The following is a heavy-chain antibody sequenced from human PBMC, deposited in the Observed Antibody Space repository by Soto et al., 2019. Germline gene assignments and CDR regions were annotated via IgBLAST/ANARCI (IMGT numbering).Heavy chain of an antibody. Sequence: PGGSLRLSCAASGFTFSSYGMHWVRQAPGKGLEWVAVISYDGSNQYYADSVKGRFTISRDNSKNTLYLQMNSLRAEDTAVYYCARAAATLTPTYYSDDRGPGPVGTVSS. D-gene: IGHD4-17*01. J-gene: IGHJ4*02. CDR1: GFTFSSYG. V-gene: IGHV3-30*03. CDR3: ARAAATLTPTYYSDD. CDR2: ISYDGSNQ.